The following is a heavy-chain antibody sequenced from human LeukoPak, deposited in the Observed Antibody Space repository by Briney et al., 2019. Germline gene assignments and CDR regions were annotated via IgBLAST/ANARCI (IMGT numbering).Heavy chain of an antibody. CDR1: GGSFSGYY. CDR2: INHSGST. V-gene: IGHV4-34*01. D-gene: IGHD4-23*01. J-gene: IGHJ4*02. CDR3: ARGDDYGGNPADY. Sequence: SETLSLTCAVYGGSFSGYYWSWIRQPPGKGLEWIREINHSGSTNHNPSLKSRVTISVDTSKNQFSLKLSSVTAADTAVYYCARGDDYGGNPADYWGQGTLVTVSS.